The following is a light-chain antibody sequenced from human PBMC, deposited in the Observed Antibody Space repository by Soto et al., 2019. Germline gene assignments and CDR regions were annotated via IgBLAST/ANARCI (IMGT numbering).Light chain of an antibody. J-gene: IGLJ1*01. CDR2: QDS. Sequence: SYELTQPPSVSVSPGQTASITCSGEKLGDKYACWYQQKPGQSPVLVIYQDSKRPSGIPERFSGSNSGNTATLTISGTQAMDEADYYCQAWDSSTACVFGTGTKLTVL. V-gene: IGLV3-1*01. CDR1: KLGDKY. CDR3: QAWDSSTACV.